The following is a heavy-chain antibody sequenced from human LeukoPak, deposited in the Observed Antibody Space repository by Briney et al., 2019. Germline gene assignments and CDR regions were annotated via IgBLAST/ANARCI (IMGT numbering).Heavy chain of an antibody. CDR1: GGSISSYY. D-gene: IGHD3-3*01. CDR3: ARDIGFWSGPDY. V-gene: IGHV4-4*07. Sequence: SETLSLTCTVSGGSISSYYWSWIRQPAGKGLQWIGRIYSSGSTNYSPSLKSRVTMSVDTSKNQFSLRLTSVTAADTAVYYCARDIGFWSGPDYWGQGTLVTVSS. CDR2: IYSSGST. J-gene: IGHJ4*02.